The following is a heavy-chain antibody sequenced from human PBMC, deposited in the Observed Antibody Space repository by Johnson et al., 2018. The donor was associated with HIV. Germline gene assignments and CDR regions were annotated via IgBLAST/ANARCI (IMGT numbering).Heavy chain of an antibody. D-gene: IGHD2-2*01. J-gene: IGHJ3*02. CDR1: GFTFDDYA. CDR3: AKDMAQTSYYDAFDI. CDR2: ISWTSGSI. Sequence: VQLVESGGGLVQPGRSLRLSCAASGFTFDDYAMHWVRQAPGKGLEWVSGISWTSGSIGYADSVKGRFTISRDNAKNSLYLQMNSLRAEDTALYYCAKDMAQTSYYDAFDIWGQGTMVTVSS. V-gene: IGHV3-9*01.